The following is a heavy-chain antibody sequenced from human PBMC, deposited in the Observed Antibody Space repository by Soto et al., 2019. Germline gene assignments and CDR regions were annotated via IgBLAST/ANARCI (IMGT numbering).Heavy chain of an antibody. V-gene: IGHV4-59*01. CDR2: IYYSGST. Sequence: SETLSLTCSVSGGSISTYYWSWIRQPPGKGLEWIGYIYYSGSTNYNPSLKSRVTISVDTSKNQFSLRLSSVTAADAAVYYCARDDFDYFDYWGQGTLVTVSS. D-gene: IGHD2-21*02. CDR3: ARDDFDYFDY. J-gene: IGHJ4*02. CDR1: GGSISTYY.